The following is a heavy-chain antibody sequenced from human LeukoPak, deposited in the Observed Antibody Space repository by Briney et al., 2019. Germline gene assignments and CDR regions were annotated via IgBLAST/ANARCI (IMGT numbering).Heavy chain of an antibody. CDR3: ARAYYSSNWFGGYY. Sequence: SETLSLTCTVSGGSISSSSYYWGWIRQPPGRGLEWIATIYYGGSTFYNPSLKSRVTISVDTSKNQFSLKLSSVTAADTAVYHCARAYYSSNWFGGYYWGQGSLVSVSS. CDR1: GGSISSSSYY. V-gene: IGHV4-39*01. D-gene: IGHD6-13*01. J-gene: IGHJ4*02. CDR2: IYYGGST.